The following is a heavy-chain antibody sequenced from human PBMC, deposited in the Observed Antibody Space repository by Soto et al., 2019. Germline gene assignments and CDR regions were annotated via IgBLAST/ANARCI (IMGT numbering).Heavy chain of an antibody. CDR2: IYYSGST. Sequence: SETLSLTCTVSGGSITSSSYYWAWIRQPPGKGLELIGSIYYSGSTYYNPSLKSRVTISVDTSKNQFSLKLSSVTAADTAVYYCARHIRGNSCMDVWGQGTTVT. CDR1: GGSITSSSYY. V-gene: IGHV4-39*01. D-gene: IGHD2-21*01. J-gene: IGHJ6*02. CDR3: ARHIRGNSCMDV.